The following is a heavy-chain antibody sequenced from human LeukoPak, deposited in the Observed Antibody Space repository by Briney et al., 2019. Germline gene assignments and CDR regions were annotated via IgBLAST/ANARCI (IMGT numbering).Heavy chain of an antibody. CDR2: IYHSGRT. CDR1: GGSFSDFY. CDR3: ARYQLLPNWFDP. V-gene: IGHV4-34*01. J-gene: IGHJ5*02. Sequence: PSETLSLTCAVYGGSFSDFYWSWIRQPPGKGLEWIGSIYHSGRTYYNPSLKSRVTISVDTSKNQFSLKLSSVTAADTAVYYCARYQLLPNWFDPWGQGTLVTVSS. D-gene: IGHD2-2*01.